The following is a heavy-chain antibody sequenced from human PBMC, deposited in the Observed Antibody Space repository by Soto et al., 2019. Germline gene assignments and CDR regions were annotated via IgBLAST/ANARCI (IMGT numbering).Heavy chain of an antibody. CDR1: GFTFDSYG. CDR3: AKDPQTGQDRYFDC. D-gene: IGHD1-1*01. Sequence: EERLLESGGALVQPGGSLRLSCEASGFTFDSYGMSWVRQAPGKGLEWVSVISDSGGRTYYADSVKGRFTISRDNSKNTLYLQMNILRDEDTAVYYCAKDPQTGQDRYFDCWGQGTLVTVSS. V-gene: IGHV3-23*01. J-gene: IGHJ4*02. CDR2: ISDSGGRT.